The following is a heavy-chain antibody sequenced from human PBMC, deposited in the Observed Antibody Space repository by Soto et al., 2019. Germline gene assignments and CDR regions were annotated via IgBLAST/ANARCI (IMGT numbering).Heavy chain of an antibody. J-gene: IGHJ4*02. CDR3: ASSPYSSSLFVLASDS. V-gene: IGHV1-69*13. CDR2: IVPIFGTA. Sequence: SVKVSCKASGGTFSSYAINWVRQAPGQGLEWMGGIVPIFGTAKYARKFQGRVTIAADESTSAAYMELTSLRSEDTAMYYCASSPYSSSLFVLASDSWGQGTLVTVS. D-gene: IGHD6-6*01. CDR1: GGTFSSYA.